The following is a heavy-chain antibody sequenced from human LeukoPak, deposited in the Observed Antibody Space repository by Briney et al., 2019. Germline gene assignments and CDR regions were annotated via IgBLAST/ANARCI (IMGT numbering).Heavy chain of an antibody. D-gene: IGHD6-19*01. CDR2: IYYSGST. CDR1: GGSISGGSYY. Sequence: SETLSLTCTVSGGSISGGSYYWGWIHQPPGKGLEWIGTIYYSGSTYYNPSLKSRVTISVDTSKNQFSLKLSSVTAADTAVYYCARQYSSGWQYFDCWGQGTLVTVSS. V-gene: IGHV4-39*01. CDR3: ARQYSSGWQYFDC. J-gene: IGHJ4*02.